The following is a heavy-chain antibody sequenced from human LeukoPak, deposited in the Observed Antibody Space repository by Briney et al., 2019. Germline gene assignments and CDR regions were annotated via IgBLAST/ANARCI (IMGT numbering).Heavy chain of an antibody. V-gene: IGHV4-59*11. Sequence: SETLSLTCTVSGGSPSGRYWTWIRQPPGKELDWIGYIHYDGRTNYNPSFKSRVIISLDTSNNQFSLNLKSVTAADTAAYYCARLVNYGYSDYWGQGTLVTVSS. CDR2: IHYDGRT. CDR1: GGSPSGRY. D-gene: IGHD3-22*01. J-gene: IGHJ4*02. CDR3: ARLVNYGYSDY.